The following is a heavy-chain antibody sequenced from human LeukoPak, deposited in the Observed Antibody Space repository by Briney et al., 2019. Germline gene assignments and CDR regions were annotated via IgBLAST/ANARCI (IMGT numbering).Heavy chain of an antibody. J-gene: IGHJ3*02. V-gene: IGHV3-15*01. Sequence: GGSLRLSCAASGFTFSNAWMSWVRQAPGKGLEWVGRIKSKTDGGTTDYAAPVKGRFTISRDDSKNTLYLQMNSLKTEDTAVYYCTTDPYWVGVAATTTFDIWGQGTMVTVSS. CDR1: GFTFSNAW. D-gene: IGHD2-15*01. CDR3: TTDPYWVGVAATTTFDI. CDR2: IKSKTDGGTT.